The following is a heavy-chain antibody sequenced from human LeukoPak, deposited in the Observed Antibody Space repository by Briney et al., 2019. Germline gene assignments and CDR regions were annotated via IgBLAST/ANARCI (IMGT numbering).Heavy chain of an antibody. V-gene: IGHV3-23*01. Sequence: GGSLRLSCAASGFTFSSYAMYWVRQAPGKGLEWVSGIFGSGGSTHYADSVKGRFTISRDNAKNSLYLQMNSLRAEDTAVYYCARYIYDSSGYNAYYFDYWGQGTLVTVSS. CDR2: IFGSGGST. J-gene: IGHJ4*02. CDR3: ARYIYDSSGYNAYYFDY. CDR1: GFTFSSYA. D-gene: IGHD3-22*01.